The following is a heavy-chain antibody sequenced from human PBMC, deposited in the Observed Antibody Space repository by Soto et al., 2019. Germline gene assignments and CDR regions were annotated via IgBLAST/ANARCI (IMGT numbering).Heavy chain of an antibody. CDR2: INHSGST. V-gene: IGHV4-34*01. Sequence: QVQLQQWGAGLLKPSETLSLTCAVYGGSFSGYYWSWIRQPPGKGLEWIGEINHSGSTNYNPSLKSRVTISVDTSKNQFSLKLSSVTAADTAVYYCARGALVVPAARGYYFDYWGQGTLVTVSS. CDR3: ARGALVVPAARGYYFDY. D-gene: IGHD2-2*01. CDR1: GGSFSGYY. J-gene: IGHJ4*02.